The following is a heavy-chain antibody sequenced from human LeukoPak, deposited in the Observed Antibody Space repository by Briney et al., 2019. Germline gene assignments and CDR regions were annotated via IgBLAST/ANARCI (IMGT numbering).Heavy chain of an antibody. CDR2: IRNKANSDTT. CDR3: ANLAGKPADY. CDR1: GFTFSDQY. D-gene: IGHD6-13*01. V-gene: IGHV3-72*01. J-gene: IGHJ4*02. Sequence: AGGSLRLSCAASGFTFSDQYMDWVRQAPGKGLEWVGRIRNKANSDTTEYAASVKGRCTISRDDSKNSLYLQMNRLKTEDTAVYYCANLAGKPADYWGQGTLVTVSS.